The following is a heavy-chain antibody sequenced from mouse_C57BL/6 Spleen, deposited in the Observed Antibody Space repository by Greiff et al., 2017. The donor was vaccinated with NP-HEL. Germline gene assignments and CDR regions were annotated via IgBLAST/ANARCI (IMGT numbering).Heavy chain of an antibody. CDR2: IYPGDGDT. Sequence: QVQLKESGAELVKPGASVKISCKASGYAFSSYWMNWVKQRPGTGLEWIGQIYPGDGDTNYNGKFKGKATLTADKSSSTAYMQLSSLTSEDSAVYFCARGSSYPYYFDYWGQGTTLTVSS. D-gene: IGHD1-1*01. CDR1: GYAFSSYW. V-gene: IGHV1-80*01. CDR3: ARGSSYPYYFDY. J-gene: IGHJ2*01.